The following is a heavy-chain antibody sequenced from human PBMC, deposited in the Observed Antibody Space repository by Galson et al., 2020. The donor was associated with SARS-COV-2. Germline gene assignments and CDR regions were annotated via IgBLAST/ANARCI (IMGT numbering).Heavy chain of an antibody. V-gene: IGHV3-23*01. J-gene: IGHJ3*02. Sequence: GGSLRLSCAASGFTFSSYAMSWVRQAPGKGLEWVSAISGSGGSTYYADSVKGRFTISRDNSKNTLYLQMNSLRAEDTAVYYCAKDRYDFWRGPNFFDIWGQGTMVTVSS. CDR1: GFTFSSYA. CDR2: ISGSGGST. CDR3: AKDRYDFWRGPNFFDI. D-gene: IGHD3-3*01.